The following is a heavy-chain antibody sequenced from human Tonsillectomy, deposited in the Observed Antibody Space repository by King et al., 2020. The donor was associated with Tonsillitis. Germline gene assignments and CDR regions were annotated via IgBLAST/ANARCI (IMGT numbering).Heavy chain of an antibody. Sequence: QLQESGPGLVKPSETLSLTCTVSVGSISSYYWSWIRQPPGKELEWIGDIYFTGSSNHNPPPQSRVTISVDTSKNQFSLTLSSVTAADTAVYYCARTPYGSGIIDWFDPWGQGTLVTVSS. CDR1: VGSISSYY. J-gene: IGHJ5*02. V-gene: IGHV4-59*01. CDR2: IYFTGSS. CDR3: ARTPYGSGIIDWFDP. D-gene: IGHD3-10*01.